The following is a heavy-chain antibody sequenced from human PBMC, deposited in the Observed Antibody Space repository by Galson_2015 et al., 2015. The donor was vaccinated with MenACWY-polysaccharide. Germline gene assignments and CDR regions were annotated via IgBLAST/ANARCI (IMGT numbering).Heavy chain of an antibody. CDR2: MNPNSGNT. V-gene: IGHV1-8*01. D-gene: IGHD6-19*01. CDR3: ARIKGIAVVGTYWFDP. CDR1: GYTFTSYD. J-gene: IGHJ5*02. Sequence: SVKVSCKASGYTFTSYDINWVRQATGQGLEWMGWMNPNSGNTGYAQKFQGRVTMTRNTSISTAYMELSSLRSEDTAVYYCARIKGIAVVGTYWFDPWGQGTLVTVSS.